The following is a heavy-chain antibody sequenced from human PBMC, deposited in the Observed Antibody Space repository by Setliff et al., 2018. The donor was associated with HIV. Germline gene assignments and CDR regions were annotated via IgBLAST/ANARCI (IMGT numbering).Heavy chain of an antibody. CDR1: GDTFSRYA. J-gene: IGHJ6*03. CDR3: ASAYDYYMDV. CDR2: IIPILGEA. V-gene: IGHV1-69*10. Sequence: ASVKVSCKASGDTFSRYAISWVRQAPGQGLEWMGGIIPILGEAKYAQKFQGTVTITADKSTSTVYMELSSLKSEDTAVYYCASAYDYYMDVWG.